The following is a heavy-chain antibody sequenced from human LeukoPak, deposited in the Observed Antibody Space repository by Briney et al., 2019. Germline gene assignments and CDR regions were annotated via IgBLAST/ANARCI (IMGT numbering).Heavy chain of an antibody. CDR2: ISGSGGST. Sequence: GGSLRLSCAASGFTFSSYAMSWVRQAPGKGLEWVSLISGSGGSTYYADSVKGRFTISRDNSKNTLYLQMNSLRAEDTAVYYCAKDGGWDHCNRGSCYHDSWGQGTLVTVSS. CDR3: AKDGGWDHCNRGSCYHDS. V-gene: IGHV3-23*01. CDR1: GFTFSSYA. D-gene: IGHD2-15*01. J-gene: IGHJ4*02.